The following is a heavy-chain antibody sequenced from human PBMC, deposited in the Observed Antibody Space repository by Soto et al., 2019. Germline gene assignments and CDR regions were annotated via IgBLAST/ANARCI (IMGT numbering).Heavy chain of an antibody. CDR2: ISWDGGST. CDR1: GFTFDDYT. V-gene: IGHV3-43*01. D-gene: IGHD3-10*01. CDR3: AKDAPPSGIDY. Sequence: GESLKISCAASGFTFDDYTMHWVRQAPGKGLEWVSLISWDGGSTYYADSVKGRFTISRDNSKNSLYLQMNSLRTEATALYYCAKDAPPSGIDYWGQGTLVTVSS. J-gene: IGHJ4*02.